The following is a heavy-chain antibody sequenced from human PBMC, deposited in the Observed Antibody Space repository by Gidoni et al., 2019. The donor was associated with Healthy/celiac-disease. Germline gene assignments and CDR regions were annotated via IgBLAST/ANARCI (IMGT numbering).Heavy chain of an antibody. CDR1: GFPFSSYS. CDR3: ARLATVTTAAPIDY. V-gene: IGHV3-21*01. J-gene: IGHJ4*02. Sequence: EVQLVESGGGLVKPGGSLRLSCAASGFPFSSYSMNWVRQAPGKGLEWVSSISSSSSYIYYADSVKGRFTISRDNAKNSLYLQMNSLRAEDTAVYYCARLATVTTAAPIDYWGQGTLVTVSS. D-gene: IGHD4-17*01. CDR2: ISSSSSYI.